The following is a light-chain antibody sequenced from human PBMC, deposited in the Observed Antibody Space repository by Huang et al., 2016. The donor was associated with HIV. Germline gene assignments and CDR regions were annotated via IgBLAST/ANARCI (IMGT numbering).Light chain of an antibody. CDR1: QSLMYSNGLNY. V-gene: IGKV2-28*01. CDR3: MQTLQIPIT. Sequence: DIVMTQSPLTLTVTPGEPASISCASNQSLMYSNGLNYLDWYVQKAGRSPQVLMSLGSYRASGVPDRFSVTGSGTNFTFRISSVEAEDVGFYYCMQTLQIPITFGQGTRLEIK. CDR2: LGS. J-gene: IGKJ5*01.